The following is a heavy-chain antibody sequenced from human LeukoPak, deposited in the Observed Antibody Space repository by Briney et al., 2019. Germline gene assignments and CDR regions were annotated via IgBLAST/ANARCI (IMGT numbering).Heavy chain of an antibody. CDR2: ISETGRST. J-gene: IGHJ4*02. CDR3: AKDRGYSYGISEY. D-gene: IGHD5-18*01. Sequence: GGSLRLSCAASGFTFSSYGMHWVRQAPGKGLEWVSTISETGRSTYYADSVKGQFTISRDNSKNTLYLQMNSLRAEDTAVYYCAKDRGYSYGISEYWGQGTLVTVSS. V-gene: IGHV3-NL1*01. CDR1: GFTFSSYG.